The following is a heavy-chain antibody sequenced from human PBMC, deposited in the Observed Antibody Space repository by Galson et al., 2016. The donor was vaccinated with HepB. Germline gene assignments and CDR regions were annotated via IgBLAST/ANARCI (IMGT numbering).Heavy chain of an antibody. J-gene: IGHJ4*02. CDR3: ARHVRPSLRYCSSVSCFFDD. Sequence: QSGAEVKKPGESLRISCKGSGYSFTSNWISWVRQMPGKGLEWMGRIDPSDSYTHYSPSFHGHVTISADKSISTAYLQWSSLKASDTAMYYCARHVRPSLRYCSSVSCFFDDWGQGTLVTVSS. CDR2: IDPSDSYT. D-gene: IGHD2-15*01. CDR1: GYSFTSNW. V-gene: IGHV5-10-1*01.